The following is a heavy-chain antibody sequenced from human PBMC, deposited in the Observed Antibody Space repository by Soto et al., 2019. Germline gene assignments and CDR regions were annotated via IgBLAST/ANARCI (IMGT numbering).Heavy chain of an antibody. Sequence: SETLSLTCTVSGGSISSSSYYCGWIRQPPGKGLEWIGSIYYSGSTNYNPSLKSRVTISVDTSKNQFSLKLSSVTAADTAVYYCARGQLPVTIYRSGSHYYFDYWGQGTLVTVSS. J-gene: IGHJ4*02. V-gene: IGHV4-39*07. CDR3: ARGQLPVTIYRSGSHYYFDY. D-gene: IGHD3-10*01. CDR2: IYYSGST. CDR1: GGSISSSSYY.